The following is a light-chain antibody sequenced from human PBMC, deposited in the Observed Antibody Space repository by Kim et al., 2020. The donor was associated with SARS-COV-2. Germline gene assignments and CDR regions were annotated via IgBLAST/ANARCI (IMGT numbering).Light chain of an antibody. CDR3: QQSYNLPFS. Sequence: ASVGDSVTINCRARQNIVTSLNWYQKKPGKAPTILIYDASSLEGGVPPRFSGTGSGTDFTLTIRGLQPEDSGSYHCQQSYNLPFSFGQGTKVDIK. V-gene: IGKV1-39*01. J-gene: IGKJ2*03. CDR2: DAS. CDR1: QNIVTS.